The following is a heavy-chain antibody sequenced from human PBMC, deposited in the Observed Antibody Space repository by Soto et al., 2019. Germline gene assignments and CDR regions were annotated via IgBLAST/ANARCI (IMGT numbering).Heavy chain of an antibody. Sequence: GGSLRLSCPASGFTFSSYARSWVRQAPGKGLEWVSAISGSGGSTYYADSVKGRFTISRDNSKNTLYLQMNSLRAEDTAVYYCAKAPMIVVVTYTHFDYWGPGTLVTVSS. CDR3: AKAPMIVVVTYTHFDY. D-gene: IGHD3-22*01. CDR1: GFTFSSYA. V-gene: IGHV3-23*01. J-gene: IGHJ4*02. CDR2: ISGSGGST.